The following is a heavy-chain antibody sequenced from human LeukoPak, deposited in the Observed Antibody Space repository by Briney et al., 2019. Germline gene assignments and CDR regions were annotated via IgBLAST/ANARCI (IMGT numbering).Heavy chain of an antibody. V-gene: IGHV4-30-4*08. D-gene: IGHD2-2*01. CDR2: IYYSGST. Sequence: SETLSLTCTVSGGSISSGDYYWSWIRQPPGTGLEWIGYIYYSGSTYYNPSLKSRVTISVDTSKNQFSLKLSSVTAADTAVYYCAREGVVPAAILDYWGQGTLVTVSS. J-gene: IGHJ4*02. CDR3: AREGVVPAAILDY. CDR1: GGSISSGDYY.